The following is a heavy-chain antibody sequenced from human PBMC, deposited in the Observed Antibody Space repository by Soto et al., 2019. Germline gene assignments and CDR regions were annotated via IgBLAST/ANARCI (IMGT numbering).Heavy chain of an antibody. J-gene: IGHJ4*02. CDR1: GFIFSNYA. Sequence: DVQLLESGGDLVQPGGPLRLSCAASGFIFSNYAMSWVRQAPGKGLEGVSLIRGSGGPTNYADSVKGRFTVSRDNSKNILLLQMNSLRAEDTAVYYCVKDFRVGYDWTHDWGQGTLVTVSS. V-gene: IGHV3-23*01. D-gene: IGHD5-12*01. CDR3: VKDFRVGYDWTHD. CDR2: IRGSGGPT.